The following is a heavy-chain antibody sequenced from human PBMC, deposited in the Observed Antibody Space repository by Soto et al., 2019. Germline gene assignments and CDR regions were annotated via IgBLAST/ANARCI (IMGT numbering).Heavy chain of an antibody. J-gene: IGHJ3*02. Sequence: QITLKESGPTLVKPTQTLTLTCTFSGFSLSTSGVGVGWIRQPPGKALEWLALIYWDDDKRYSPSLKSRLTXXXXXXXXXXXXTXXXXXXXDXXTYYCARNTIFGVLYAFDIWGQGTMVTVSS. CDR2: IYWDDDK. V-gene: IGHV2-5*02. CDR1: GFSLSTSGVG. D-gene: IGHD3-3*01. CDR3: ARNTIFGVLYAFDI.